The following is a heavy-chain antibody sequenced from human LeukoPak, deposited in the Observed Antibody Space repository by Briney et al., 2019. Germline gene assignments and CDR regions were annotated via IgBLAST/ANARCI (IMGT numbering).Heavy chain of an antibody. D-gene: IGHD1-26*01. CDR1: GHTFTNFG. Sequence: ASVKVSCKASGHTFTNFGITWVRQAPGQGLEWMGWIGADSGNTNYAQKFQGRVTLSIDTSTSTAYIEMRTLGSEETAVYFCAKNRGATWWDLVDYWGQGTLVTVSS. CDR3: AKNRGATWWDLVDY. CDR2: IGADSGNT. V-gene: IGHV1-18*01. J-gene: IGHJ4*02.